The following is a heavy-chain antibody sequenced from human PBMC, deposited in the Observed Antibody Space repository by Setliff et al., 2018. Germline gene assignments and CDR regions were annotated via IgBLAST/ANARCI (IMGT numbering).Heavy chain of an antibody. CDR1: GYTFTSHY. J-gene: IGHJ3*02. CDR3: ARDVFPYHYEGAFDI. D-gene: IGHD3-22*01. V-gene: IGHV1-46*01. Sequence: ASVKVSCKASGYTFTSHYMHWVRQAPGLGLEWMGTINPSSGGTGYAQKFQGRVTMTRDTSTSTVYMDMSSLRSEDTAVYYCARDVFPYHYEGAFDIWGQGTMVTVSS. CDR2: INPSSGGT.